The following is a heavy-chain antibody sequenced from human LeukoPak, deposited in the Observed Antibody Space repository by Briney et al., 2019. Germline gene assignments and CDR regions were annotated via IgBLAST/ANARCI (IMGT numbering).Heavy chain of an antibody. J-gene: IGHJ4*02. V-gene: IGHV3-7*01. D-gene: IGHD3-10*01. CDR3: ARDHRGPFDY. CDR2: LRQDGSQK. CDR1: GFTFSSYA. Sequence: GGSLRLSCAASGFTFSSYAMSWVRQAPGKGLEWVANLRQDGSQKYYVDSVKGRFTISRDNDKNSVYLQMNSVRAEDTAVYYCARDHRGPFDYWGQGTLVTVSS.